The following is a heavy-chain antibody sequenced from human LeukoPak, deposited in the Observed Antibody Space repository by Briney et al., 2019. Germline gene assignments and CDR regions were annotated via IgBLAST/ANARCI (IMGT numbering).Heavy chain of an antibody. CDR3: AKLERRYSAAAVAFDY. J-gene: IGHJ4*02. CDR2: ISYDGSNK. D-gene: IGHD6-13*01. Sequence: GGSLRPSCAASGFTFSSYAMHWVRQAPGKGLEWVAVISYDGSNKYYADSVKGRFTISRDNSKNTLYLQMNSLRAEDTAVYYCAKLERRYSAAAVAFDYWGQGTLVTVSS. CDR1: GFTFSSYA. V-gene: IGHV3-30-3*02.